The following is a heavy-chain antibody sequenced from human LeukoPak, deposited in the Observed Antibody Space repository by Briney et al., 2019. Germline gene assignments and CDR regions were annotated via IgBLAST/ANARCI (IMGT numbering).Heavy chain of an antibody. CDR2: ISSSSSYI. CDR3: ARMWGQLLTNAFDI. CDR1: GFTFSSYS. J-gene: IGHJ3*02. Sequence: PGGSLRLSCAASGFTFSSYSINWVRQAPGKGLEWVSSISSSSSYIYYADSVKGRFTISRDNAKNSLYLQMNSLRAEDTAVYYCARMWGQLLTNAFDIWGQGTMVTVSS. V-gene: IGHV3-21*01. D-gene: IGHD2-2*01.